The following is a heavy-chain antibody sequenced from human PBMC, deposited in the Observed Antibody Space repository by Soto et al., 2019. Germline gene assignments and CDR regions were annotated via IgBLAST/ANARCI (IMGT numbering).Heavy chain of an antibody. J-gene: IGHJ4*02. Sequence: QITLKESGPTLVKPTQTLTLTCTFSGFSLTTDAVGVGWIRQPPGKALEWLALIYWDDDKRYSPGQKSRLTTPKDASRNQVVLTLTNMDPADTATYYFAHVYLVAAGIRYYFDYWGQGTLVTVSS. CDR2: IYWDDDK. V-gene: IGHV2-5*02. D-gene: IGHD1-1*01. CDR3: AHVYLVAAGIRYYFDY. CDR1: GFSLTTDAVG.